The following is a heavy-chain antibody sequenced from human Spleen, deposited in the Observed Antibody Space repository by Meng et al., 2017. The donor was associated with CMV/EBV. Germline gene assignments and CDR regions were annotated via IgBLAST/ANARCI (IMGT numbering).Heavy chain of an antibody. V-gene: IGHV4-38-2*02. J-gene: IGHJ6*02. Sequence: SETLSLTCTVAAYSISSGYYWGWIRQPPGKGLEWMGSIYHSGSTYYNPSLKSRVTISVDTSKNQFSLKVSSVTAADTAVYYCARVWHYDFWSGYMPHYYYGMDVWGQGTTVTVSS. CDR3: ARVWHYDFWSGYMPHYYYGMDV. CDR1: AYSISSGYY. CDR2: IYHSGST. D-gene: IGHD3-3*01.